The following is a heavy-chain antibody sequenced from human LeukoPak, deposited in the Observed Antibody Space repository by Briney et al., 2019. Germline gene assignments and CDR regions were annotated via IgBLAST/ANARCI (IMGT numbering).Heavy chain of an antibody. CDR3: WRSPYYDFWSGYLPYYMVV. Sequence: SENVSCKASGGTFSSYAIRWVRQPPGQGLEWVGGIIPIFGTANYAQKFQGRGKITADQSTSTGYMELSSLRSEGTAVYYCWRSPYYDFWSGYLPYYMVVWGRATTV. CDR2: IIPIFGTA. V-gene: IGHV1-69*01. J-gene: IGHJ6*03. D-gene: IGHD3-3*01. CDR1: GGTFSSYA.